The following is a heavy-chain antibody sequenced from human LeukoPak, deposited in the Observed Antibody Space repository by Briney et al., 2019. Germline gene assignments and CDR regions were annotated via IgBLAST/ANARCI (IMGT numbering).Heavy chain of an antibody. CDR1: GFTFSTYW. CDR2: MKGDGSEI. CDR3: ARPDYYYYMDV. J-gene: IGHJ6*03. V-gene: IGHV3-7*01. Sequence: GGSLRLSCAASGFTFSTYWMTWVRQAPGKGLEWVANMKGDGSEIYYVDSVKGRFTISRDNAKNLLYLQMNSLRAEDTAVYYCARPDYYYYMDVWGKGTTVTVSS.